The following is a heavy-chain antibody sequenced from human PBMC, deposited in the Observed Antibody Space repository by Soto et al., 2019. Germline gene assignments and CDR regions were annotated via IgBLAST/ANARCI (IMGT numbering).Heavy chain of an antibody. Sequence: ASVKVSCKASGYPFSNYGIHWVRQAPGQRLEWMGWINPGNGNTRYSRKFQGRVTITGDHSANTAYMEGSSLKSEDTAVYYCARDQSAIFGVVIGPRDYYYGMDVWGQGTTVTVSS. D-gene: IGHD3-3*01. V-gene: IGHV1-3*01. CDR3: ARDQSAIFGVVIGPRDYYYGMDV. CDR2: INPGNGNT. J-gene: IGHJ6*02. CDR1: GYPFSNYG.